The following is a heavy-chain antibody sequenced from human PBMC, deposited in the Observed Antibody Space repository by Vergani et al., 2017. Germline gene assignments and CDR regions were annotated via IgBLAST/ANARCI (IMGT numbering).Heavy chain of an antibody. CDR1: GGSFSGYY. J-gene: IGHJ3*02. V-gene: IGHV4-34*01. CDR3: ARVVVPAAIGAFDI. CDR2: INHSGST. Sequence: QVQLQQWGAGLLKPSETLSLTCAVSGGSFSGYYWSWIRQPPGKGLEWIGEINHSGSTNYNPSLKSRVTISVDTSKNQFSLKLSSVTAADTAVYYCARVVVPAAIGAFDIWGQGTMVTVSS. D-gene: IGHD2-2*02.